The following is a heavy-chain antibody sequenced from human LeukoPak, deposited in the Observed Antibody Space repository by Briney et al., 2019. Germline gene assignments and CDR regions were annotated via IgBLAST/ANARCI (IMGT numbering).Heavy chain of an antibody. Sequence: SETLSLTCTVSGGSISSYYWSWIRQPPGKGLEWIGYIFHSGSTNCNPSLKSRVTISVDTSKNQFSLRMSSMTAADTAVYYCARATSPFYTDFDYWGQGTLVTVSS. CDR2: IFHSGST. CDR3: ARATSPFYTDFDY. J-gene: IGHJ4*02. D-gene: IGHD1-1*01. V-gene: IGHV4-59*01. CDR1: GGSISSYY.